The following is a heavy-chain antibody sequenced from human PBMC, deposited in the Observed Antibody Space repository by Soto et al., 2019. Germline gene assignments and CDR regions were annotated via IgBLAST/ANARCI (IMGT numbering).Heavy chain of an antibody. Sequence: SETLSLTCAVYGGSFSGYYWSWIRQPPGKGLEWIGEINHSGSTNYNPSLKSRVTISVDTSKNQFSLKLSSVTAADTAVYYCARGPQLGISFHDAFDIWGQGTMVTVSS. CDR3: ARGPQLGISFHDAFDI. CDR1: GGSFSGYY. J-gene: IGHJ3*02. V-gene: IGHV4-34*01. CDR2: INHSGST. D-gene: IGHD7-27*01.